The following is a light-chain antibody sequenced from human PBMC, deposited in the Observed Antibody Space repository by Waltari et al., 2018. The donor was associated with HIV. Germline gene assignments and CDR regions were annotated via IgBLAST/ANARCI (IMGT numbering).Light chain of an antibody. J-gene: IGLJ1*01. CDR3: GTWDSSLSAVV. Sequence: QSVLTQPPSVSAAPGQKVTLSGPGRTPNIGNNYVSWYQQLPGTAPKLLIYDDNERPSGIPDRFSGSKSGTSATLGITGLQTGDEADYYCGTWDSSLSAVVFGTVTKVTVL. CDR2: DDN. CDR1: TPNIGNNY. V-gene: IGLV1-51*01.